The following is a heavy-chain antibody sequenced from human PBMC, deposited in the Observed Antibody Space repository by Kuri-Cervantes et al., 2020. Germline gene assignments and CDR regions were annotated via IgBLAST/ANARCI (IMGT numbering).Heavy chain of an antibody. V-gene: IGHV3-30-3*01. CDR3: AKDLGYSYGFDY. Sequence: GESLKISCAASGFTFSSYAMHWVRQAPGKGLEWVAVISYDGSNKYYADSVKGRFTISRDNSKNTLYLQMNSLRAEDTAVYYCAKDLGYSYGFDYWGQGTLVTVSS. J-gene: IGHJ4*02. D-gene: IGHD5-18*01. CDR1: GFTFSSYA. CDR2: ISYDGSNK.